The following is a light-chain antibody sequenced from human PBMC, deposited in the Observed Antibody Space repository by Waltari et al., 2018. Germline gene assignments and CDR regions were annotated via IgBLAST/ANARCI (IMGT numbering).Light chain of an antibody. J-gene: IGLJ1*01. V-gene: IGLV1-47*01. Sequence: QSVLTQAPSASGTPGLRVTISCSGSSSSIGSNLVCWYQQLPGTAPKLLIYRNDRRPSGVPDRISGSKAGTSASLTISGLQPDDDGDYYCSAWDDGLGGPVFGTGTRVTVL. CDR3: SAWDDGLGGPV. CDR1: SSSIGSNL. CDR2: RND.